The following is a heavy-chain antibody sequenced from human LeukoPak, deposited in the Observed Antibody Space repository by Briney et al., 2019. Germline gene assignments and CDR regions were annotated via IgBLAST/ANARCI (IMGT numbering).Heavy chain of an antibody. J-gene: IGHJ4*02. CDR1: GFTSSSYW. V-gene: IGHV3-7*03. D-gene: IGHD6-13*01. CDR2: INQGGSEG. CDR3: AGGPVAAAGIDY. Sequence: RGSLRLSSAASGFTSSSYWMTWVRPAPGKGLEWVANINQGGSEGYYGDSLKGRFTTSRDNAQNSLYLQVNGLTTEDTGVYYNAGGPVAAAGIDYGGQGTLVTASS.